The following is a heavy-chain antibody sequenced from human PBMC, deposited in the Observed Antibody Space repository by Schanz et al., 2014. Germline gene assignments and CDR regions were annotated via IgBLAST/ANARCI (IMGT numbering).Heavy chain of an antibody. CDR2: ISAYNGNT. Sequence: QVQLVQSGAEVKKPGASVRVSCKASGYTFTTYAMSWVRQAPGQGLEWVGWISAYNGNTKYPQNFQGRVTITRDTSASTAYMELSSLRSEDTAVYSCARGIGGYGANNYFDYWGQGTLVAVSS. D-gene: IGHD5-12*01. V-gene: IGHV1-18*01. J-gene: IGHJ4*02. CDR1: GYTFTTYA. CDR3: ARGIGGYGANNYFDY.